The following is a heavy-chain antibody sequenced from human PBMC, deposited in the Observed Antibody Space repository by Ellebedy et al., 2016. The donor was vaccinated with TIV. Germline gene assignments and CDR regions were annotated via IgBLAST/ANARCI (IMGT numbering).Heavy chain of an antibody. CDR1: GFTFSSYG. Sequence: GESLKISCAASGFTFSSYGMHWVRQAPGKGLEWVAVIRYDGSNKYYADSVKGRFTISRDNSKNTLYLQMNSLRAEDTAVYYCARELEHYYDSSGYYEGDYWGQGTLVTVSS. CDR2: IRYDGSNK. V-gene: IGHV3-33*01. CDR3: ARELEHYYDSSGYYEGDY. J-gene: IGHJ4*02. D-gene: IGHD3-22*01.